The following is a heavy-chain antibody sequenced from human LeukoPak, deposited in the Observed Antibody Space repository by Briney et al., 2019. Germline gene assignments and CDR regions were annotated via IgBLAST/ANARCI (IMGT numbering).Heavy chain of an antibody. Sequence: SETLSLTCAVYGGTFTGYYWTWNRQPPGKGLEWIGEINPSGNTKYNPSLRSRVNISVDTSKNQFSLKVTSVTAADTAMYYCARDARFGELLDYWSQGTLVTVSS. CDR2: INPSGNT. V-gene: IGHV4-34*01. CDR1: GGTFTGYY. D-gene: IGHD3-10*01. J-gene: IGHJ4*02. CDR3: ARDARFGELLDY.